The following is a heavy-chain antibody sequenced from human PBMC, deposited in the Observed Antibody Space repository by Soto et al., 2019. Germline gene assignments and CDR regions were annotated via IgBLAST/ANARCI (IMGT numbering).Heavy chain of an antibody. J-gene: IGHJ1*01. CDR1: GGSISSGGFY. D-gene: IGHD3-10*01. CDR2: IYYSGST. CDR3: ARDGSGIEYFQH. Sequence: SETLSLTCTVSGGSISSGGFYWTWIRQHPGKGLEWIGYIYYSGSTYYNPSLKSRVTISVDTSKNQFSLNLNSVTAADTAVYYCARDGSGIEYFQHWGQGTLVTVSS. V-gene: IGHV4-31*03.